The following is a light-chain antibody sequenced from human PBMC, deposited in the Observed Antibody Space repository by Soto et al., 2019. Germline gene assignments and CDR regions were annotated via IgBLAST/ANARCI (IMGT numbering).Light chain of an antibody. CDR3: CSYAGSPWV. J-gene: IGLJ3*02. CDR2: EVS. Sequence: QSVLTQPASVSGSPGQSITISCTGTSSDVGSYNLVSWYQQHPGKAPKLMIYEVSKRPSGVSNRFSGSKSGNTASLTISGLQAEDEAAYYCCSYAGSPWVFGGGTKLTVL. V-gene: IGLV2-23*02. CDR1: SSDVGSYNL.